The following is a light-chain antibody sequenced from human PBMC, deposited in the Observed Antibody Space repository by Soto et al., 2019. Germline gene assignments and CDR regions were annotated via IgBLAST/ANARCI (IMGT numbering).Light chain of an antibody. J-gene: IGLJ2*01. CDR2: EVI. CDR1: SSDVGAYNY. CDR3: SSYTCSSTLV. V-gene: IGLV2-14*01. Sequence: QSVLTQPASVSGSPGQSITISCTATSSDVGAYNYVSWYQQYPGKAPKLMIYEVINRPSGVSNRFSGSKSGNTASLIISGLQAEDEADYYCSSYTCSSTLVFGGGTKLTVL.